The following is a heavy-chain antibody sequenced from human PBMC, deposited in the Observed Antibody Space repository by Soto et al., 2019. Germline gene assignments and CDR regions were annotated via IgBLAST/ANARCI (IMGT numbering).Heavy chain of an antibody. CDR2: IRAKAYSYAT. CDR3: TRHSVDY. Sequence: EVQLVESGGGLVQPGGSLKLSCAASGFTFSDAALHWVRQASGKGLEWVGRIRAKAYSYATAYAASVKGRFTISRDDSKNTAYLKMNILKTEDTAVYYCTRHSVDYWGQGTLVTVSS. CDR1: GFTFSDAA. J-gene: IGHJ4*02. V-gene: IGHV3-73*01.